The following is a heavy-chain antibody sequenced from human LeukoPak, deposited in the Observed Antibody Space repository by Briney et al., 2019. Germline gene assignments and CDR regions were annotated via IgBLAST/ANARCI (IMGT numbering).Heavy chain of an antibody. CDR2: INHSGST. CDR1: GGSFSAYY. Sequence: SETLSLTCAVYGGSFSAYYWSWIRQPPGKGLEWIGEINHSGSTNYNPSLKSRVTISVDTSKNQFSLKLSSVTAADTAVYYCATMGYCTSTTCPRVFDYWGQGILVTDSS. CDR3: ATMGYCTSTTCPRVFDY. J-gene: IGHJ4*02. V-gene: IGHV4-34*01. D-gene: IGHD2-2*01.